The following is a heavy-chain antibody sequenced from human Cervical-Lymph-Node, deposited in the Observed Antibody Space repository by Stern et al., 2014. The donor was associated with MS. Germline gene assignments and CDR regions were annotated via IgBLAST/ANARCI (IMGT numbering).Heavy chain of an antibody. Sequence: VQLVQSGAEVKKPGASVKVSCKASGYSFTAYFIHWVRQAPGQGLEWMGWISTDTGGANYAQRVQGSVTMTRDTSISTTYMELSRLRSDDTAVYYCARDRGSHSDYWGQGTLVTVSS. J-gene: IGHJ4*02. CDR2: ISTDTGGA. CDR1: GYSFTAYF. CDR3: ARDRGSHSDY. V-gene: IGHV1-2*02. D-gene: IGHD1-26*01.